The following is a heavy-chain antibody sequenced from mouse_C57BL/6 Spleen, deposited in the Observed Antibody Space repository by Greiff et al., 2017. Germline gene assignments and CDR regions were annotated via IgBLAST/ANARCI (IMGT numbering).Heavy chain of an antibody. CDR3: ARPIANWDVGPYYFDY. V-gene: IGHV1-64*01. CDR2: IHPNSGST. Sequence: QVQLQQPGAELVKPGASVKLSCKASGYTFTSYWMHWVKQRPGQGLEWIGMIHPNSGSTNYNEKFKSKATLTVDKSSSTAYMQLSSLTSEDSAVYYCARPIANWDVGPYYFDYWGQGTTLTVSS. J-gene: IGHJ2*01. D-gene: IGHD4-1*01. CDR1: GYTFTSYW.